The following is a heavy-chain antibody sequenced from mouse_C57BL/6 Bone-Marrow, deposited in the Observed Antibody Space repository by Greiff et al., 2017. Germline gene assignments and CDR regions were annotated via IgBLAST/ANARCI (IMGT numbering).Heavy chain of an antibody. Sequence: VMLVESGAELARPGASVKMSCKASGYTFTSYTMHWVKQRPGQGLEWIGYINPSSGYTKYNQKFKDKATLTADKSSSTAYMQLSSLTSEDSAVYYCEGYYYGSSYRTLAYWGQGTLVTVSA. CDR1: GYTFTSYT. D-gene: IGHD1-1*01. J-gene: IGHJ3*01. V-gene: IGHV1-4*01. CDR3: EGYYYGSSYRTLAY. CDR2: INPSSGYT.